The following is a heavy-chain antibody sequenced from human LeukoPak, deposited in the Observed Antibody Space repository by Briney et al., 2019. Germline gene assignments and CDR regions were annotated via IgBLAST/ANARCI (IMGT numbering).Heavy chain of an antibody. V-gene: IGHV3-48*03. CDR1: GFAFSSYE. J-gene: IGHJ6*02. Sequence: GGSLRLSCAASGFAFSSYEMNWVRQAPGKGLEWVSYISSSGGTIFYADAVKGRFTISRDNVMNSLYLQMNSLRAEDTAVYYCARDSSSSWYVSYGMDVWGQGTTVTVSS. CDR3: ARDSSSSWYVSYGMDV. D-gene: IGHD6-13*01. CDR2: ISSSGGTI.